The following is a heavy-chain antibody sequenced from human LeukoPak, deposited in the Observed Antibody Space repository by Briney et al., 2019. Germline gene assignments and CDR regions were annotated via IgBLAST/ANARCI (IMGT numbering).Heavy chain of an antibody. J-gene: IGHJ4*02. CDR3: ARDSGYYGLFDY. D-gene: IGHD3-22*01. Sequence: QTGGSLRLSCAASRFTFSSYWMSWVRQAPGKGLEWVANIKQDGSEKYYVDSVKGRSTISRDNAKNSLYLQMNSLRAEDTAIYYCARDSGYYGLFDYWGQGTLVTVSS. V-gene: IGHV3-7*01. CDR1: RFTFSSYW. CDR2: IKQDGSEK.